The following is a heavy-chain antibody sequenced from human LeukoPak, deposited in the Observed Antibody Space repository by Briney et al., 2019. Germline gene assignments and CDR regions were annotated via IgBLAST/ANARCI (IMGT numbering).Heavy chain of an antibody. D-gene: IGHD5-24*01. J-gene: IGHJ4*02. V-gene: IGHV4-59*08. CDR3: ARTSWLQSSYDFDY. CDR2: IYYSGST. Sequence: ASETLSLTCTVSGGSISSYYWSWIRQPPGKGLEWIGYIYYSGSTNYNPSLKSRVTISVDTSKNQFSLKLSSVTAADTAVYYCARTSWLQSSYDFDYWGQGTLVTVSS. CDR1: GGSISSYY.